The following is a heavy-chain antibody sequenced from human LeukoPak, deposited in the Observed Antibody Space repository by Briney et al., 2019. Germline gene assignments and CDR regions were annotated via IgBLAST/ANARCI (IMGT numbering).Heavy chain of an antibody. Sequence: ASVKVSCKASGCTFTSYDINWVRQAPGQGLEWMGWINPNSGGTNYAQKFQGRVTMTRDTSISTAYMELSRLRSDDTAVYYCARDEGIMITFGGVIGYWGQGTLVTVSS. J-gene: IGHJ4*02. D-gene: IGHD3-16*02. V-gene: IGHV1-2*02. CDR3: ARDEGIMITFGGVIGY. CDR1: GCTFTSYD. CDR2: INPNSGGT.